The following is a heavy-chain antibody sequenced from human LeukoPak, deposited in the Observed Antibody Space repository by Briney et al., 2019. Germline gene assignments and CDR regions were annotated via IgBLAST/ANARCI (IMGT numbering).Heavy chain of an antibody. Sequence: SETLSLTCAVYGGSFSGYYWSWIRQPPGKGLEWIGEIKHSGSTNYNPSLKSRVTISVDTSKNQFSLKLSSVTAADTAVYYCARGFTPATYSSSWYPGYFDYWGQGTLVTVSS. D-gene: IGHD6-13*01. J-gene: IGHJ4*02. CDR3: ARGFTPATYSSSWYPGYFDY. CDR1: GGSFSGYY. CDR2: IKHSGST. V-gene: IGHV4-34*01.